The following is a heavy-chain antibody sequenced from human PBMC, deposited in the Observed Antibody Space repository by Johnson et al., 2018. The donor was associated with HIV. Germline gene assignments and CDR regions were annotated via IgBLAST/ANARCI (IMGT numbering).Heavy chain of an antibody. Sequence: QVQLVESGGGVVQPGRSLRLSCAASGVTFSSHAMHWVRQAPGKGLDWVTVISYDGSNKYYADSVKGRFTISRDNSKNTLHLQMNSLRAEDTAVYYCARDRPSGSYYVDAFDIWGQGTMVTVSS. V-gene: IGHV3-30-3*01. CDR2: ISYDGSNK. CDR1: GVTFSSHA. J-gene: IGHJ3*02. D-gene: IGHD1-26*01. CDR3: ARDRPSGSYYVDAFDI.